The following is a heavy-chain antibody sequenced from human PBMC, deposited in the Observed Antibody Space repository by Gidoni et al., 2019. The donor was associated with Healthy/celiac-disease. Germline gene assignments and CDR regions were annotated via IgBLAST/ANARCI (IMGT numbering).Heavy chain of an antibody. D-gene: IGHD4-4*01. J-gene: IGHJ4*02. CDR1: GGSISSYY. CDR3: ARGTNSDDYSNYVDYFDY. V-gene: IGHV4-59*01. CDR2: IYYSGST. Sequence: QVQLQESGPGLVKPSETLSLTCTVSGGSISSYYWSWIRQPPGKGLEWIGYIYYSGSTNYNPSLKSRVTISVDTSKNQFSLKLSSVTAADTAVYYCARGTNSDDYSNYVDYFDYWGQGTLVTVSS.